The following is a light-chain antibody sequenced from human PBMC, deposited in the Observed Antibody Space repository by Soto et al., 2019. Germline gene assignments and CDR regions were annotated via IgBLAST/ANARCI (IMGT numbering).Light chain of an antibody. Sequence: QYVLTQPPSVSGAPGQRVTISCTGSSSNIGAGYDVHWYQQLPGRAPKLLIYGNTNRPSGVPDRFSGSKSGTSASLAITGLQAEDEAYDYCLSFDSSLSVVFGGGTNVTVL. CDR2: GNT. CDR3: LSFDSSLSVV. CDR1: SSNIGAGYD. J-gene: IGLJ2*01. V-gene: IGLV1-40*01.